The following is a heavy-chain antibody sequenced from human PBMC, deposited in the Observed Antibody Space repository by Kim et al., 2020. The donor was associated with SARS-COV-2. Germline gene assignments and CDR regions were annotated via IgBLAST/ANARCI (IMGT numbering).Heavy chain of an antibody. D-gene: IGHD1-1*01. V-gene: IGHV1-2*02. J-gene: IGHJ5*02. CDR3: ARDGNWNDAGWFDP. CDR2: INPNSGGT. CDR1: GYTFTGYY. Sequence: ASEKVSCKASGYTFTGYYMHWVRQAPGQGLEWMGWINPNSGGTNYAQKFQGRVTMTRDTSISTAYMELSRLRSDDTAVYYCARDGNWNDAGWFDPWGQGTLVTVSS.